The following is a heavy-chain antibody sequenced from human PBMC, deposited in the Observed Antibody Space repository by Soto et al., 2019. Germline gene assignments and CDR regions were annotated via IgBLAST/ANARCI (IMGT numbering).Heavy chain of an antibody. CDR3: ARDGGSYSGTYTYFDY. CDR2: ISYDGSNK. J-gene: IGHJ4*02. V-gene: IGHV3-30-3*01. Sequence: QVQLVESGGGVVQPGRSLRLSCAASGFTFTSYAMHWVRQAPGKGLEWVAIISYDGSNKYYADSVKGRFTISRDNSKNTPYLQMNSLRAEDTAVYYCARDGGSYSGTYTYFDYWGQGALVTVSS. D-gene: IGHD1-26*01. CDR1: GFTFTSYA.